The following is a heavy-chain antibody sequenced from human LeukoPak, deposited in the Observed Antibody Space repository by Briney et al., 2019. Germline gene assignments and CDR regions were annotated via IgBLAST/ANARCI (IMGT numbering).Heavy chain of an antibody. CDR3: ARDAAPAYCGGIFHSGAFDI. Sequence: GGSLRLSCAASGFTFSSYAMHWVRQAPGKGLEWVAVISYDGSNKYYADSVKGRFTISRDNSKNTLYLQMNSLRAEDTAVYYCARDAAPAYCGGIFHSGAFDIWGQGTMVTVSS. CDR1: GFTFSSYA. D-gene: IGHD2-21*01. J-gene: IGHJ3*02. CDR2: ISYDGSNK. V-gene: IGHV3-30*03.